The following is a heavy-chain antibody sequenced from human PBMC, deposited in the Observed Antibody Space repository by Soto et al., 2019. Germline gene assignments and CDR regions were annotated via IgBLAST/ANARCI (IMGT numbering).Heavy chain of an antibody. V-gene: IGHV3-9*01. CDR1: GFTFDDYA. CDR2: ISWNSGSI. CDR3: AKGDYDYVWGSYRFVDY. Sequence: GGSLRLSCAASGFTFDDYAMHWVRQAPGKGLEWVSGISWNSGSIGYADSVKGRFTISRDNAKNSLYLQMNSLRAEDTALYYCAKGDYDYVWGSYRFVDYWGQGTLVTVYS. D-gene: IGHD3-16*02. J-gene: IGHJ4*02.